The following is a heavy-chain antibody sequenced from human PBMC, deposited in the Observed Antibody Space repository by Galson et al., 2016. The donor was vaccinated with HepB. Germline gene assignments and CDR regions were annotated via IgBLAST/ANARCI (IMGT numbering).Heavy chain of an antibody. V-gene: IGHV3-21*01. CDR2: ISGSTNYI. D-gene: IGHD6-6*01. Sequence: SLRLSCAASGFTFSSYTMNWVRQAPGKGLEWVSSISGSTNYIYYADSMKGRFTISRDNAKNSLYLQMNSLRAEDTAVYYCARVSIRLYYMDVWGKGTTVTVSS. CDR3: ARVSIRLYYMDV. CDR1: GFTFSSYT. J-gene: IGHJ6*03.